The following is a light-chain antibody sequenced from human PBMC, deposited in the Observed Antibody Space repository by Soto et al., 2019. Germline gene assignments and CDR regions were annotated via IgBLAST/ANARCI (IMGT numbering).Light chain of an antibody. J-gene: IGKJ1*01. CDR3: QQYKNWPHT. V-gene: IGKV3-15*01. Sequence: EIVLTQSPGTLSVSPGERATLSCRASQSVSGYLAWYQQRPGQGPRLLIYGASTRATGIPARFSGSGSGTEFTLTISSLQSEDFAVYYCQQYKNWPHTFGQGTKV. CDR1: QSVSGY. CDR2: GAS.